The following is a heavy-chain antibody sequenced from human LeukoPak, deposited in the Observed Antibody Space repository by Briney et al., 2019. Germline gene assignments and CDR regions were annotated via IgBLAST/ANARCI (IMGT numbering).Heavy chain of an antibody. CDR3: ARDRYSSGWYGDFDC. D-gene: IGHD6-19*01. CDR1: GFTFSSYA. CDR2: ISYDGSNN. Sequence: GRSLRLSCAASGFTFSSYAMHWVRQAPGKGLEGVAVISYDGSNNYYADYVKGRFTISRDNSKNTLYLQMNSLRAEDTAVYYCARDRYSSGWYGDFDCWGQGTLVTVSS. J-gene: IGHJ4*02. V-gene: IGHV3-30-3*01.